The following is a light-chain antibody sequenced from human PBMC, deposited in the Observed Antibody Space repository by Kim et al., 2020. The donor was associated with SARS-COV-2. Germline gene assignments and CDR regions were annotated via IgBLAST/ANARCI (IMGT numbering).Light chain of an antibody. V-gene: IGLV3-25*03. Sequence: SYELTQPPSVSVSPGQTARITCSGDALPNQYAYWYQQKAGQAPLLLISKDSERPLGIPDRFSGSSSGATVTLTISGVQAKDEADYFCQSADRSGTVFGGG. CDR3: QSADRSGTV. CDR2: KDS. CDR1: ALPNQY. J-gene: IGLJ2*01.